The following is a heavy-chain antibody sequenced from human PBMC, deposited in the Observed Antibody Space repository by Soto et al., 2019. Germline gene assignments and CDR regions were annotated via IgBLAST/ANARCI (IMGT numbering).Heavy chain of an antibody. D-gene: IGHD4-17*01. CDR3: ARLYDYGDSGSDY. CDR1: GGSISSYY. V-gene: IGHV4-59*08. J-gene: IGHJ4*02. CDR2: IYYSGST. Sequence: PSDTLSLTCTVSGGSISSYYWSWIRQPPGKGLEWIGYIYYSGSTNHNPSLKSRVTISVDTSKNQFSLKLSSVTAADTAVYYCARLYDYGDSGSDYWGQGTLVTVSS.